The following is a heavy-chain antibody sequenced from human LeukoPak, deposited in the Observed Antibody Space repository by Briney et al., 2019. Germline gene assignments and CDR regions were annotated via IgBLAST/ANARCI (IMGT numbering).Heavy chain of an antibody. J-gene: IGHJ5*02. CDR2: IIPIFGTA. V-gene: IGHV1-69*13. Sequence: GASVKVSCKASGGTFSSYAISWVRQAPGQGLEWMGGIIPIFGTANYAQKFQGRVTITADESTSTAYMELSSLRSEDTAVYYCARDRDDVDSSGYLTYNWFDPWGQGTLVTVSS. D-gene: IGHD3-22*01. CDR1: GGTFSSYA. CDR3: ARDRDDVDSSGYLTYNWFDP.